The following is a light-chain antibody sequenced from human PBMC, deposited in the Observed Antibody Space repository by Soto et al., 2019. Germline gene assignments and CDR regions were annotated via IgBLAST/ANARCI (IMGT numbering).Light chain of an antibody. V-gene: IGLV1-40*01. CDR1: SSNIGAGYD. CDR2: GNN. CDR3: QSYDSSLSDTV. J-gene: IGLJ1*01. Sequence: QSALTQPPSVSGAPGQRVTISCTGSSSNIGAGYDVHWYQQLPGTAPKLLIFGNNNRPSGVPDRFSGSKSGTSASLAITGLRAEDEADYYCQSYDSSLSDTVFGTGTRSPS.